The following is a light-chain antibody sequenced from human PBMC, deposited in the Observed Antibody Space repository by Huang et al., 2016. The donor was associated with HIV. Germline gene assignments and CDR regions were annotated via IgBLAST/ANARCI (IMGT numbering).Light chain of an antibody. Sequence: DIQMTQSPSSLSASVGDRVTITCRAGQAITTYLNWYQQKPGKAPELRIYAASSLQSWVPSSFSGSGSGTVFTLTISSLQPEDFATYYCQQSYDFPLTFGGGTKVEIK. CDR3: QQSYDFPLT. V-gene: IGKV1-39*01. J-gene: IGKJ4*01. CDR1: QAITTY. CDR2: AAS.